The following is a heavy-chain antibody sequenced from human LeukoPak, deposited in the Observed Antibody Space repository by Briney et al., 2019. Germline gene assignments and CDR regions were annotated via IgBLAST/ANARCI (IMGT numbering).Heavy chain of an antibody. CDR3: AKDSGAYCGGDCYSDY. J-gene: IGHJ4*02. CDR1: GFTFSSYA. V-gene: IGHV3-23*01. D-gene: IGHD2-21*02. Sequence: GGSLRLSCAASGFTFSSYAMSWVRQAPGKGLEWVSAISGSGGSTYYADSVEGRFTISRDNSKNTLYLQMNSLRAEDTAVYYCAKDSGAYCGGDCYSDYWGQGTLVTVSS. CDR2: ISGSGGST.